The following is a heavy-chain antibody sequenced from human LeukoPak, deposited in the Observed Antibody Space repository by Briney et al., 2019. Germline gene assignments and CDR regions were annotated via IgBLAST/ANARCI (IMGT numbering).Heavy chain of an antibody. CDR3: ARDPSAVAANTYG. J-gene: IGHJ4*02. D-gene: IGHD6-25*01. Sequence: GGSLRLSCAASGFTVSNNYMNWVRQAPGKGLEWVSLIYSGGTTYYADSVKGRFTISRDHSKNTLYLQMNSLRAEDTAVYYCARDPSAVAANTYGWGQGTLVTVSS. CDR2: IYSGGTT. V-gene: IGHV3-66*01. CDR1: GFTVSNNY.